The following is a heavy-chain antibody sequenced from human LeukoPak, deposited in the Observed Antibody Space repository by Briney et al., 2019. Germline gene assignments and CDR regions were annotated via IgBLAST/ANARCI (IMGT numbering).Heavy chain of an antibody. J-gene: IGHJ4*02. Sequence: PGGSLRLSCAASGFTFSNYYTSWVRQAPGKGLEWVANIKHDGSEKYYVDSVKGRFTISRDNADNSLYLQMSSLRAEDTAVYYCARSSCGGDCYLGFDYWGQGTLVTVSS. V-gene: IGHV3-7*01. D-gene: IGHD2-21*02. CDR1: GFTFSNYY. CDR3: ARSSCGGDCYLGFDY. CDR2: IKHDGSEK.